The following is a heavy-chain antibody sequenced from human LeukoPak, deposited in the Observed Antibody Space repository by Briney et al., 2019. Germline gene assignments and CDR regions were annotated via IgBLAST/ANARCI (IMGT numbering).Heavy chain of an antibody. V-gene: IGHV4-59*01. CDR1: GSSISTYY. D-gene: IGHD2-2*01. CDR2: IHYSGST. Sequence: SETLSLTCSVSGSSISTYYWSWIRQPPGKGLEWIGYIHYSGSTNYNPSLKSRVTISVDTSKNQFSLKLTSVTAADTAVYYCARGEEYHFDYWGQGTLVTVSS. J-gene: IGHJ4*02. CDR3: ARGEEYHFDY.